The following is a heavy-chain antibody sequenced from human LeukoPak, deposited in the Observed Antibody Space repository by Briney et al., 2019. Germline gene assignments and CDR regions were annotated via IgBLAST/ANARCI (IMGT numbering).Heavy chain of an antibody. D-gene: IGHD6-13*01. CDR1: GFIFSSYA. Sequence: AGGSLRLSCAASGFIFSSYAMSWVRQAPGKGLEWVSAISGSGGSTYYADSVKGRFTISRDNSRNTLYLQMNSLRAEDTAVYYCAKDYRQQLVPFDYWGQGTLVTVSS. CDR2: ISGSGGST. V-gene: IGHV3-23*01. J-gene: IGHJ4*02. CDR3: AKDYRQQLVPFDY.